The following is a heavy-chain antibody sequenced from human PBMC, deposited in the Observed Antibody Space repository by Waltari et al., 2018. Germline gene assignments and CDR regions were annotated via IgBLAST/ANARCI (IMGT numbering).Heavy chain of an antibody. CDR1: GFTFNNFW. J-gene: IGHJ4*01. Sequence: EVQLVESGGGLVQPGGSLRLSCAASGFTFNNFWMHWVRQEAGKGLMGVSRIKNDGSGPIYAESVEGRFTISRDNAKNTLYLQMNSLRPEDTAVYYCVRAYYDGRLDYWGQGTLVTASS. D-gene: IGHD3-22*01. V-gene: IGHV3-74*01. CDR3: VRAYYDGRLDY. CDR2: IKNDGSGP.